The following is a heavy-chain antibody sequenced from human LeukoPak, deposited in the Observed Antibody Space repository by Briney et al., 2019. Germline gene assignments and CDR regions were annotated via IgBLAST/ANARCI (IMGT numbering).Heavy chain of an antibody. CDR3: AKFGRGYCSSTSCSSFDY. J-gene: IGHJ4*02. D-gene: IGHD2-2*01. CDR1: GFTFSSYA. Sequence: GGSLRLSCAASGFTFSSYAMSWVRQAPGKGLEWVSAISGSGGSTHYADSVKGRFTISRDNSKNTLYLQMNSLRAEDTAVYYCAKFGRGYCSSTSCSSFDYWGQGTLVTVSS. V-gene: IGHV3-23*01. CDR2: ISGSGGST.